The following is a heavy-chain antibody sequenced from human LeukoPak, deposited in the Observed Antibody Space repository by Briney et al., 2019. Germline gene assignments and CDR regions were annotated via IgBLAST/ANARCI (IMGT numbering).Heavy chain of an antibody. D-gene: IGHD6-13*01. CDR3: ARDLSAAGKTLDY. Sequence: PGGSLRLSCAAPGFTFSSYGMHWVRQAPGKGLEWVAVIWYDGSNKYYADSVKGRFTISRDNSKNTLYLQMNSLRAEDTAVYYCARDLSAAGKTLDYWGQGTLVTVSS. CDR2: IWYDGSNK. V-gene: IGHV3-33*01. J-gene: IGHJ4*02. CDR1: GFTFSSYG.